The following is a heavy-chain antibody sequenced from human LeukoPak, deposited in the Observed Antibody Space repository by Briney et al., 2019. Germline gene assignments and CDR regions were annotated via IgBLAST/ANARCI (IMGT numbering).Heavy chain of an antibody. CDR3: ARDRSGGTGYYYGMDV. V-gene: IGHV3-30-3*01. J-gene: IGHJ6*02. D-gene: IGHD3-10*01. CDR1: GFTFSSYA. CDR2: ISYDGSNK. Sequence: GGSLRLSCAASGFTFSSYAMHWVRQAPGKGLEWVAVISYDGSNKYYADSVKGRFTISRDNSKNTLCLQMNSLRAEDTAVYYCARDRSGGTGYYYGMDVWGQGTTVTVSS.